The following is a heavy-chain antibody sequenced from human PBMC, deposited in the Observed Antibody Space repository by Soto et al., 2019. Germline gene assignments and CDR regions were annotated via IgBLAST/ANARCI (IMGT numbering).Heavy chain of an antibody. D-gene: IGHD3-3*01. CDR2: IDWTDDK. CDR1: GFSLSTSKMC. Sequence: SGPTLVNPTQTLTLTCTFSGFSLSTSKMCVSWIRQPPGKALEWLALIDWTDDKYYTTSLKTRLTISKDTSKNQVVLTLTNMDPMETATYSCARIRGDFWSGYLDAWGQ. CDR3: ARIRGDFWSGYLDA. V-gene: IGHV2-70*13. J-gene: IGHJ5*02.